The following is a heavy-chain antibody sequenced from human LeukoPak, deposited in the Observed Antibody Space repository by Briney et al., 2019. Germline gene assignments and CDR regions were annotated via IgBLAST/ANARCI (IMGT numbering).Heavy chain of an antibody. J-gene: IGHJ4*02. CDR2: IYYSGST. CDR3: AREHCSGGSCYSDD. Sequence: SETLSLTCTVSSGSIRSYYWSWIRQPPGKGLEWIGYIYYSGSTNYNPSLKSRVTISVDTSKNQFSLKLSSVTAADTAVYYCAREHCSGGSCYSDDWGQGTLVTVSS. D-gene: IGHD2-15*01. CDR1: SGSIRSYY. V-gene: IGHV4-59*01.